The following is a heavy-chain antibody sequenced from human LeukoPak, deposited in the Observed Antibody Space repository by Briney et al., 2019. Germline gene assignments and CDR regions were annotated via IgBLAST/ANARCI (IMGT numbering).Heavy chain of an antibody. D-gene: IGHD1-7*01. Sequence: GESLKISCKGSGYSFSSYAMSWVRQAPGKGLEWVSAISGSGGSTYYADSVKGRFTISRDNSKNTLYLQMNSLRAEDTAVYYCAKGLTGTTEYYFDYWGQGTLVTVSS. CDR1: GYSFSSYA. V-gene: IGHV3-23*01. CDR3: AKGLTGTTEYYFDY. J-gene: IGHJ4*02. CDR2: ISGSGGST.